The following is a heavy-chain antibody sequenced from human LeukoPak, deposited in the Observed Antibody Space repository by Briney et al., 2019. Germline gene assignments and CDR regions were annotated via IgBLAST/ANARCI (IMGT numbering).Heavy chain of an antibody. CDR2: IYTSGST. Sequence: PSETLSLTCTVSGGSISSYYRSWIRQPPGKGLEWIGYIYTSGSTNYNPSLKSRVTISVDTSKNQFSLKLSSVTAADTAVYYCARGNSITIFGVVISGFIDWFDPWGQGTLVTVSS. D-gene: IGHD3-3*01. V-gene: IGHV4-4*09. CDR1: GGSISSYY. CDR3: ARGNSITIFGVVISGFIDWFDP. J-gene: IGHJ5*02.